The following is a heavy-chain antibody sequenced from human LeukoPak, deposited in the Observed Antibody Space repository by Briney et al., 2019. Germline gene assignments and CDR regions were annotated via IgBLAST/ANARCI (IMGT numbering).Heavy chain of an antibody. V-gene: IGHV3-30*18. Sequence: GRSLRLSCTASGFIFSSYGMHWVRQAPGMGLEWVAVMSYDGSNKFYADSVKGRFTISRDNSKNTLYLQMNSLRVDDTAVYYCAKERGTTTWSDSWGQGTLVTVSS. D-gene: IGHD2-2*01. J-gene: IGHJ4*02. CDR3: AKERGTTTWSDS. CDR1: GFIFSSYG. CDR2: MSYDGSNK.